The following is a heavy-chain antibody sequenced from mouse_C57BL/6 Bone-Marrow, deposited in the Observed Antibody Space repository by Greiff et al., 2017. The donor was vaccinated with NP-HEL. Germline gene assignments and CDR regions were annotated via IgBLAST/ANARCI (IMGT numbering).Heavy chain of an antibody. J-gene: IGHJ2*01. CDR2: IDPSDSET. CDR3: AREGTTVVAYYFDY. CDR1: GYTFTSYW. D-gene: IGHD1-1*01. Sequence: VQLQQPGAELVRPGSSVKLSCKASGYTFTSYWMHWVKQRPIQGLEWIGNIDPSDSETHYNQKFKDKATLTVDKSSSTAYMQLSSLTSEDSAVYYCAREGTTVVAYYFDYWGQGTTLTVSS. V-gene: IGHV1-52*01.